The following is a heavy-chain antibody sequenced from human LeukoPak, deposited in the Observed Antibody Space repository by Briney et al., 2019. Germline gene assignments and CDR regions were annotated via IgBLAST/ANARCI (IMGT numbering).Heavy chain of an antibody. V-gene: IGHV3-23*01. D-gene: IGHD4-17*01. CDR1: GFTFSSYA. Sequence: GGSLRLSCAASGFTFSSYAMSWVRQAPGKGLEWVSAISGSGGSTYYADSVKGRFTISRDNSKNTLYLQMNGLRAEDTAVYYCAKDLGDYGDYTFDYWGQGTLVTVSS. CDR2: ISGSGGST. CDR3: AKDLGDYGDYTFDY. J-gene: IGHJ4*02.